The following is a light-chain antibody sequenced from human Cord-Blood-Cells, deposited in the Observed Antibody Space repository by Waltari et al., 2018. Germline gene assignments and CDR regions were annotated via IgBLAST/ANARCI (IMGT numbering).Light chain of an antibody. CDR3: CSYAGSSTSV. Sequence: QSALNQPASVSGSPGQWITISCTGTSRDVGSYNLVSWYQQHPGKAPKLMINEGSKRPSGVSNRFSGSKSGNTASLTISGLQAEDEADYYCCSYAGSSTSVFGGGTKLTVL. CDR1: SRDVGSYNL. CDR2: EGS. V-gene: IGLV2-23*01. J-gene: IGLJ3*02.